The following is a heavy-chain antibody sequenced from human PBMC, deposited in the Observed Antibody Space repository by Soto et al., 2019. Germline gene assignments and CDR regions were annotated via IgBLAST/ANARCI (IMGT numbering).Heavy chain of an antibody. V-gene: IGHV3-9*01. CDR1: GFTFDDYS. CDR2: ISWKSGSI. CDR3: ARDLGVALATLTLDY. J-gene: IGHJ4*02. D-gene: IGHD2-15*01. Sequence: GGSLRLSCAASGFTFDDYSMHWVRQAPGKELEWVSGISWKSGSIGYADSVKGQFTISRDDAKNSLYLQMNSLRAEDTGVYYCARDLGVALATLTLDYWGQGALVTVSS.